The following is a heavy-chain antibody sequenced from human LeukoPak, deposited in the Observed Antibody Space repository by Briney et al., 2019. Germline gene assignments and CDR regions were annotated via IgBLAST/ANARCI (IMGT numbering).Heavy chain of an antibody. J-gene: IGHJ6*04. V-gene: IGHV3-64D*06. CDR3: VKYGDYFYGMDV. CDR1: GFTFSSYA. D-gene: IGHD4-17*01. Sequence: GGSLRLSCSASGFTFSSYAMHWVRQAPGKGLEYVSAISSNGGSTYYADSAKGRFTISRDNSKNTLYLQVSSLRAEDTAMYYCVKYGDYFYGMDVWGKGTTVTVSS. CDR2: ISSNGGST.